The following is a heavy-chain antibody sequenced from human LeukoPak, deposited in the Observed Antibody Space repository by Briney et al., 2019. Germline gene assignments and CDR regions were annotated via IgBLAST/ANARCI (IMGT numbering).Heavy chain of an antibody. CDR1: GGSFSGYY. J-gene: IGHJ4*02. CDR3: ARPTYYYDSSGSFNY. CDR2: INHSGST. V-gene: IGHV4-34*01. Sequence: SETLSLTCAVYGGSFSGYYWSWIRQPPGKGLEWIGEINHSGSTNYNPSLKSRVTISVDTSKNQFSLKLSSVTAADMAVYYCARPTYYYDSSGSFNYWGQGTLVTVSS. D-gene: IGHD3-22*01.